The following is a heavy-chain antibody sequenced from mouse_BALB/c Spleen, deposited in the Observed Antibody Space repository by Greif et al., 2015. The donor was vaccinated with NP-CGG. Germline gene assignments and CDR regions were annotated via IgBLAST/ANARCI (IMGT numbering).Heavy chain of an antibody. D-gene: IGHD1-2*01. CDR1: GFNIKDTY. CDR3: ARTLRLRAMDY. CDR2: IDPANGNT. V-gene: IGHV14-3*02. Sequence: VQLQQSGAVLVKPGASVKLSCTASGFNIKDTYMHWVKQRPEQGLEWIGRIDPANGNTKYDPKFQGKATITADTSSNTAYLQLSSLTSEDTAVYYCARTLRLRAMDYWGQGASVTVSS. J-gene: IGHJ4*01.